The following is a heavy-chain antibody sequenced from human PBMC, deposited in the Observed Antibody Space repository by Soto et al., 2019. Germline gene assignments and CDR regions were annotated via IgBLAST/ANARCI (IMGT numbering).Heavy chain of an antibody. V-gene: IGHV3-30-3*01. J-gene: IGHJ4*02. D-gene: IGHD6-19*01. Sequence: HPGGSLRLSCAASGFTFSSYAMHWVRQAPGKGLEWVAVISYDGSDKYYAESVKGRFTISRDNSKNTLYVQMSSLRAEDTAVYYCAKGGRQWLVTSDFNYWGQGALVTVSS. CDR2: ISYDGSDK. CDR3: AKGGRQWLVTSDFNY. CDR1: GFTFSSYA.